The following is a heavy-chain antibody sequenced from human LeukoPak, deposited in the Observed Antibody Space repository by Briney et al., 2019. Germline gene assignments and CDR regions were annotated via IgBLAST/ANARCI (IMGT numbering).Heavy chain of an antibody. CDR3: TKRRPSGSVTVDEY. CDR2: ISYNSANK. J-gene: IGHJ4*02. V-gene: IGHV3-23*01. Sequence: GGSLRLSCTTSGFTFSSFTMRWARQAPGKGLEWVSSISYNSANKWHADSVKGRFTISRDNSKNTLYLQMHSLRADDTALYYCTKRRPSGSVTVDEYWGQGALVTVSS. CDR1: GFTFSSFT. D-gene: IGHD2-21*02.